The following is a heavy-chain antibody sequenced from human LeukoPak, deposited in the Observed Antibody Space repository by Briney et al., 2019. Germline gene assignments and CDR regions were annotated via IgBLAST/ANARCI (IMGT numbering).Heavy chain of an antibody. CDR3: AERGGGSYSGTFDY. Sequence: GGPLTLPCAPSGLIYRSYAMRGPPHSTGKARVWGSAISGSGGSTYYADSVKGRFTISRDNSKTTLYLQRNSLRAEDTGVYYCAERGGGSYSGTFDYWGEGTLVTVSS. CDR1: GLIYRSYA. D-gene: IGHD1-26*01. V-gene: IGHV3-23*01. J-gene: IGHJ4*02. CDR2: ISGSGGST.